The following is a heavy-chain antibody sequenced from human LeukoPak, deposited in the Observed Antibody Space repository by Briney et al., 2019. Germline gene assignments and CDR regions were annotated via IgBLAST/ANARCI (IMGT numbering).Heavy chain of an antibody. V-gene: IGHV1-18*01. CDR3: ARDRWITMIVVVITNYGMDV. D-gene: IGHD3-22*01. J-gene: IGHJ6*02. CDR1: GYTFTSYG. Sequence: ASVKVYCKASGYTFTSYGISWVRQAPGQGLEWMGWISAYNGNTNYAQKLQGRVTMTTDTSTSTAYMELRSLRSDDTAVYYCARDRWITMIVVVITNYGMDVWGQGTTVTVSS. CDR2: ISAYNGNT.